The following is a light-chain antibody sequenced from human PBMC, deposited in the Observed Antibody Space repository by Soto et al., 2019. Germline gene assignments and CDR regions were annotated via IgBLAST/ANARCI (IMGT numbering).Light chain of an antibody. J-gene: IGKJ1*01. CDR2: DVS. CDR1: QSISSW. V-gene: IGKV1-5*01. CDR3: QQYTTYTWT. Sequence: DLQLPQSPPTLSASVGDRVTITCRASQSISSWFSLYQQRPGKAHNLLIYDVSSWESGAPSRFSGSGSGTESTHTNIRLHADDFATYYCQQYTTYTWTFGQGTKVEIK.